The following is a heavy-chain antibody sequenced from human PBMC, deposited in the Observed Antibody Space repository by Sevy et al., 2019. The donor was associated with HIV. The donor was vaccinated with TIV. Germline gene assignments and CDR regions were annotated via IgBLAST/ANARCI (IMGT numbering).Heavy chain of an antibody. CDR1: GVTFSSYG. CDR2: ISYDGSKK. CDR3: AHSSGLYGYYYGMDV. J-gene: IGHJ6*02. V-gene: IGHV3-30*03. Sequence: GGSLRLSCAASGVTFSSYGIHWVRQAPGKGLEWVAVISYDGSKKNHAESMKGRFTISRDNSKNTLYLEMSSLRPDDTAAYYCAHSSGLYGYYYGMDVWGQGTTVTVSS. D-gene: IGHD3-3*01.